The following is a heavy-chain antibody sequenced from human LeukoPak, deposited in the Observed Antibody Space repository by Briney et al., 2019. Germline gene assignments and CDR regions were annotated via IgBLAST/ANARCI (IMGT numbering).Heavy chain of an antibody. D-gene: IGHD6-13*01. J-gene: IGHJ6*02. CDR2: INWDSGNI. Sequence: PGGSLRLSCAASGFTFDDYAMHWVRQAPGKGLEWVSGINWDSGNIGYADSVKGRFTISRDNAKNSLYLQMNSLRAEDTALYYCAKDRAAGPPSYRMGVWGQGTTVTVSS. CDR1: GFTFDDYA. CDR3: AKDRAAGPPSYRMGV. V-gene: IGHV3-9*01.